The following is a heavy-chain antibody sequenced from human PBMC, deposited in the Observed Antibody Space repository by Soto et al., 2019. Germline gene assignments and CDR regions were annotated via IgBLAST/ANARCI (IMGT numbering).Heavy chain of an antibody. V-gene: IGHV2-5*01. Sequence: QISLKESGPTLVKPTQTLTLTCSFSGFSLSTTGVGVAWIRQAPGEALEWLALIHWNEDKRYSPSLKNRLTITKDTSKNQVVLTVTNVDPVDTATYYCAHRGIPNYFEVAFDYWGQGALVTVSS. CDR3: AHRGIPNYFEVAFDY. D-gene: IGHD3-22*01. J-gene: IGHJ4*02. CDR1: GFSLSTTGVG. CDR2: IHWNEDK.